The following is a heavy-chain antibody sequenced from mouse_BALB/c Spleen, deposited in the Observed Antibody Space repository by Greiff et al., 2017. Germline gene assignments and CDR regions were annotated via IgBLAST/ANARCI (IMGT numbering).Heavy chain of an antibody. CDR3: ARDQGDY. CDR1: GFTFSSYA. Sequence: EVKVVESGGGLVKPGGSLKLSCAASGFTFSSYAMSWVRQSPEKRLEWVAEISSGGSYTYYPDTVTGRFTISRDNAKNTLYLEMSSLRSEDTAMYYCARDQGDYWGQGTTLTVSS. V-gene: IGHV5-9-4*01. CDR2: ISSGGSYT. J-gene: IGHJ2*01.